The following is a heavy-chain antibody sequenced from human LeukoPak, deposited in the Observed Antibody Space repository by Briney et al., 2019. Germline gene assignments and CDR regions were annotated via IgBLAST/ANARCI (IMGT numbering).Heavy chain of an antibody. Sequence: SVKVSCKASGGTFSSYAISWVRQPPGQGLEWMGGIIPIFGTANYAQKFQGRVTITADESTSTAYMELSSLRSEDTAVYYCARGPGVVYYYYYMDVWGKGTTVTVSS. CDR3: ARGPGVVYYYYYMDV. D-gene: IGHD3-3*01. CDR2: IIPIFGTA. J-gene: IGHJ6*03. V-gene: IGHV1-69*13. CDR1: GGTFSSYA.